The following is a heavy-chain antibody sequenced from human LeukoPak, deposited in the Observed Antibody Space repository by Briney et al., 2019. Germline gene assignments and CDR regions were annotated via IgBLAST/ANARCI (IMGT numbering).Heavy chain of an antibody. Sequence: PSETLSLTCTVSGGSISSYYWSWIRQPAGKGLEWIGRIYTSGSTNYNPSLKSRVTMSVDTSKNQFSLKLSSVTAADTAVYYCARSMFTFGWGAFDIWGQGTMVTVSS. D-gene: IGHD3-16*01. CDR3: ARSMFTFGWGAFDI. CDR1: GGSISSYY. V-gene: IGHV4-4*07. CDR2: IYTSGST. J-gene: IGHJ3*02.